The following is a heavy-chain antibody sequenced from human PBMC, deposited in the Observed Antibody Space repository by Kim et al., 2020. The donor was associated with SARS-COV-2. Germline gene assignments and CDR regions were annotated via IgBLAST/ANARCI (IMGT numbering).Heavy chain of an antibody. J-gene: IGHJ5*02. V-gene: IGHV4-59*08. CDR3: SRLPRWLRFDP. D-gene: IGHD5-12*01. Sequence: SETLSLTCTVSGCSISSYYWSWIRQPPGKGLEWIWYIYDSGSTNNNTSLKSRVTITVDTPKNQFSLMLSSVTAADPAVYYCSRLPRWLRFDPWGQGTLVTVSS. CDR1: GCSISSYY. CDR2: IYDSGST.